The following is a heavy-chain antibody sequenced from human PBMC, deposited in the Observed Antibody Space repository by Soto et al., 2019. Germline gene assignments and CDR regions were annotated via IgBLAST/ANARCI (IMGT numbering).Heavy chain of an antibody. J-gene: IGHJ5*02. CDR3: ARPNYYDSSGYYNWFDP. CDR2: IYYSGST. CDR1: GGSISSSSYY. D-gene: IGHD3-22*01. V-gene: IGHV4-39*01. Sequence: SETLSLTCTVSGGSISSSSYYWGWIRQPPGKGLEWIGSIYYSGSTYYNPSLKSRVTISVDTSKNQFSLKLSSVTAADTAVYYCARPNYYDSSGYYNWFDPWGQGTLVTVSS.